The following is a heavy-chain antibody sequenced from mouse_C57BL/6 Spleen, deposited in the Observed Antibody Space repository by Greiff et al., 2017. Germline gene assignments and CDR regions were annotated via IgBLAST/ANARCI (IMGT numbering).Heavy chain of an antibody. J-gene: IGHJ2*01. CDR1: GYSITSGYY. CDR2: ISYDGSN. D-gene: IGHD2-2*01. V-gene: IGHV3-6*01. Sequence: EVKLEESGPGLVKPSQSLSLTCSVTGYSITSGYYWNWIRQFPGNKLEWMGYISYDGSNNYNPSLKNRISITRDTSKNQFFLKLNSVTTEDTATYYCAREGIYYGFYYFDYWGQGTTLTVSS. CDR3: AREGIYYGFYYFDY.